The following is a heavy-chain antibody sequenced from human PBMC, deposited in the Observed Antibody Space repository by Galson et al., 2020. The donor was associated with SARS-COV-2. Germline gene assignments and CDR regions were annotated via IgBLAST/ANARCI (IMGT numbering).Heavy chain of an antibody. J-gene: IGHJ4*02. CDR2: IIPIFGTA. V-gene: IGHV1-69*06. D-gene: IGHD3-10*01. CDR1: GGTFSSYA. Sequence: ASVKVSCKASGGTFSSYAISWVRQAPGQGLEWMGRIIPIFGTANYAQKFQGRVTITADKSTSTAYMELSSLRSEDTAVYYCARESLPSRGVIIRCDYWGQGTLVTVSS. CDR3: ARESLPSRGVIIRCDY.